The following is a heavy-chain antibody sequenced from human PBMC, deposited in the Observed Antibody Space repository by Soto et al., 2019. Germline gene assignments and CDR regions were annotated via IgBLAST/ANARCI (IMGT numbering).Heavy chain of an antibody. CDR2: IYPGDSDT. J-gene: IGHJ4*02. D-gene: IGHD2-15*01. CDR3: ARSQCSGGSCYSSPFDY. CDR1: GYSFTSYW. Sequence: PGESLKISCKGSGYSFTSYWIGWVRQMPGKGLEWMGIIYPGDSDTRYSPSFQGQVTISADKSISTAYLQWSSLKASDTAMYYCARSQCSGGSCYSSPFDYWGQGTLVTVSS. V-gene: IGHV5-51*01.